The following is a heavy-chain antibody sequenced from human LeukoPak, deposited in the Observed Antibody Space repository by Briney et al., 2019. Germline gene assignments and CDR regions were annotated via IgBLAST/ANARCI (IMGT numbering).Heavy chain of an antibody. CDR1: GGSINNGGYY. CDR3: AGASGYCNSTICPLPLDGFNV. V-gene: IGHV4-31*03. D-gene: IGHD2-2*01. Sequence: SETLSLTCTVSGGSINNGGYYWSWIRQHPWKGLEWIGYIYYSGNTYYNPSLKSRVTISVDTSKNQFSLNLSSVTAADTAVYYCAGASGYCNSTICPLPLDGFNVWGQGTMVTVSS. CDR2: IYYSGNT. J-gene: IGHJ3*01.